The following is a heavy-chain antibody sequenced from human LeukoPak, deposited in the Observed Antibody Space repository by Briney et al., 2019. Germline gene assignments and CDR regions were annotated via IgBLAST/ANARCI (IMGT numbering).Heavy chain of an antibody. CDR2: ISSSGKS. CDR3: ARFKGGTGFDY. D-gene: IGHD1-26*01. CDR1: GGSISTTDFD. Sequence: PSETLSLTCAVSGGSISTTDFDWAWLRQPPGQGLEWIATISSSGKSYYNPYLMSRVTISVDTSKNQSSLDVTSVTAADTGLFYCARFKGGTGFDYWGRGILVIVS. J-gene: IGHJ4*02. V-gene: IGHV4-39*01.